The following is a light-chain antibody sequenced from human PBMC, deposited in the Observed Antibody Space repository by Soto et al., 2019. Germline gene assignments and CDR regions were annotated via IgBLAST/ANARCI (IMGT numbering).Light chain of an antibody. V-gene: IGKV2D-29*02. J-gene: IGKJ5*01. CDR1: HSLLSSGGETY. CDR2: EVS. CDR3: MQSTQLPLT. Sequence: DIAISQKTLSLSVTPGQPASISCRSSHSLLSSGGETYLFWYLQRPGQSPQLLIYEVSNRISAVPDRFSGSGSGTDFTLKISRVEAEDAGVYYCMQSTQLPLTFGQGTRLEI.